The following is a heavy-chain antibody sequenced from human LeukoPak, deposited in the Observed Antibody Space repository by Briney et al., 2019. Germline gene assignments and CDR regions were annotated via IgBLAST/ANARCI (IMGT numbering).Heavy chain of an antibody. D-gene: IGHD2-15*01. CDR3: TRDLSILESGHYMDV. V-gene: IGHV4-4*07. J-gene: IGHJ6*03. CDR2: IYSSGST. CDR1: AGSVSSYY. Sequence: SETLSLTCTVSAGSVSSYYWSWIRQPAGKGLEWIGRIYSSGSTNYNPSLKSRVTMSVDTSKNQFSLKLSSVTAADTAVYYCTRDLSILESGHYMDVWGKGTTATVSS.